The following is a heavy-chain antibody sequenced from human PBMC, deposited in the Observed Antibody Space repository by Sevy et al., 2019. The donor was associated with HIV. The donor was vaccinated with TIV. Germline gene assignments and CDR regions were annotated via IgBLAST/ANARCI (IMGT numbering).Heavy chain of an antibody. CDR1: GFTFSSYS. J-gene: IGHJ4*02. Sequence: GGSLRLSCAASGFTFSSYSMNWVRQAPGKGLEWVSSISSSSSYIYYADSVKGRFPISRDNAKNSLYLQMNSLRAEDTAVYYCAREVTHNYYCSGGSCYSGYFDYWGQGTLVTVSS. CDR2: ISSSSSYI. D-gene: IGHD2-15*01. V-gene: IGHV3-21*01. CDR3: AREVTHNYYCSGGSCYSGYFDY.